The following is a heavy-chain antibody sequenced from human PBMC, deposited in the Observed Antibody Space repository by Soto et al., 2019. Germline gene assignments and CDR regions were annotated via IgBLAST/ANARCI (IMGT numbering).Heavy chain of an antibody. CDR3: ATDDYGIFPY. V-gene: IGHV1-2*02. CDR1: GYPFTTYY. Sequence: HVQLVQSGTEVKKPGASVRVSCMVSGYPFTTYYIHWVRQAPGQGLEWMGWIDTRSGGTVDEQKFQGRVTMTRDTSISTVYMDLSWLTSDDTALYYCATDDYGIFPYWGQGSLVTVSS. D-gene: IGHD3-10*01. CDR2: IDTRSGGT. J-gene: IGHJ4*02.